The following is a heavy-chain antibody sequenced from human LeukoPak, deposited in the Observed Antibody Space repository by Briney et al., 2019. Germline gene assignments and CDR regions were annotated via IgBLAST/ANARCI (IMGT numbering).Heavy chain of an antibody. D-gene: IGHD6-19*01. CDR1: GFTFSNAW. V-gene: IGHV3-15*01. CDR3: PTEAAVASWAAFDI. J-gene: IGHJ3*02. CDR2: IKSKTDGGTT. Sequence: PGGSLRLSCAASGFTFSNAWLIWVRQAPGKGLEWVGRIKSKTDGGTTDYAAPVKGRFTISRDDSKNTLYLQMNSLKTEDTAVYYCPTEAAVASWAAFDIWGQGTMVTVSS.